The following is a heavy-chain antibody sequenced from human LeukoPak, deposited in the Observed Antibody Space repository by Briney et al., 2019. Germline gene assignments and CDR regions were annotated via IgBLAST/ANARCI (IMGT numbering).Heavy chain of an antibody. CDR2: IYYSGST. V-gene: IGHV4-59*01. J-gene: IGHJ3*02. D-gene: IGHD3-22*01. CDR1: GGSISTYF. CDR3: ARINERYYDEGAFDI. Sequence: PSETLSLTCAVSGGSISTYFWNWIRQPPGKGLEWIGYIYYSGSTNYNPSLKSRVTILVDTSKNQFSLKLSSVTAADTAVYYCARINERYYDEGAFDIWGQGTMVTVSS.